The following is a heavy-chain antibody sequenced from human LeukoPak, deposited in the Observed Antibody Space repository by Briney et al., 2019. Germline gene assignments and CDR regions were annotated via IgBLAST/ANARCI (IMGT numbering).Heavy chain of an antibody. CDR2: IYYSGST. Sequence: PSETLSLTCTVSGGSINSYYWSWIRQPPGEGLEWIGYIYYSGSTNYNPSLKSRVTISVDTSKNQFSLKLSSVTAADTAVYYCAGSYYDFWSGYYTPFNWFDPWGQGTLVTVSS. J-gene: IGHJ5*02. CDR3: AGSYYDFWSGYYTPFNWFDP. CDR1: GGSINSYY. V-gene: IGHV4-59*01. D-gene: IGHD3-3*01.